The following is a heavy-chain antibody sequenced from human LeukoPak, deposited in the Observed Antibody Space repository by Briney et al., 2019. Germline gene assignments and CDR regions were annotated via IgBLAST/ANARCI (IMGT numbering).Heavy chain of an antibody. J-gene: IGHJ6*02. CDR2: IYYSGST. V-gene: IGHV4-30-4*01. D-gene: IGHD2-15*01. CDR3: ARDGSAGYCSGGSCGEGYYYYGMDV. Sequence: SETLSLTCTVSGGSISSGDYYWSWIRQPPGKGLEWIGYIYYSGSTYYNPSLKSRVTISVDTSKNQFSLKLSSVTAADTAVYYCARDGSAGYCSGGSCGEGYYYYGMDVWGQGTTVTVSS. CDR1: GGSISSGDYY.